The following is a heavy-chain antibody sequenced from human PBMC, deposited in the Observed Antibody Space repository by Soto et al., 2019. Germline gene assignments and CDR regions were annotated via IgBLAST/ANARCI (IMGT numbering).Heavy chain of an antibody. V-gene: IGHV3-23*01. CDR1: GFTFSSNA. CDR3: ARASGESYPGSRVFDS. CDR2: ITNTGGDT. D-gene: IGHD3-10*01. Sequence: EVQLLESGGDLVQPGGSLRLSCAASGFTFSSNAMSWVRQAPGKGLEWVSVITNTGGDTLYADSVKGRFAISRDNSKNTLYPQMNSLRAEDTAIYYCARASGESYPGSRVFDSSGQRTRVTVSS. J-gene: IGHJ4*02.